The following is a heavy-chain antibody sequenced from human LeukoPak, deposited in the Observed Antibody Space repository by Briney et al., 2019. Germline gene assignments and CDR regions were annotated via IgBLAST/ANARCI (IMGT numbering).Heavy chain of an antibody. V-gene: IGHV1-18*01. CDR2: ISPYNGNT. D-gene: IGHD1-26*01. J-gene: IGHJ4*02. CDR1: GYTFTSYG. Sequence: ASVKVSCKASGYTFTSYGISWVRHAPGQGLEWMGWISPYNGNTNYVQNLQGRVTMTTDTSTSTAYVELRSLRSDDTAVYYCARGGTTTWVGSFDYWGQGSLVTVSS. CDR3: ARGGTTTWVGSFDY.